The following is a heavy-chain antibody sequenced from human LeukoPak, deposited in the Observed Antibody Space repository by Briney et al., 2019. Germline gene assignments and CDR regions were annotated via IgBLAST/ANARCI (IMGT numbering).Heavy chain of an antibody. V-gene: IGHV3-30-3*01. CDR1: GFTFSSYA. CDR2: ISYDGSNK. D-gene: IGHD3/OR15-3a*01. Sequence: GRSLRLSCAASGFTFSSYAMHWVRQAPGKGLEWVAVISYDGSNKYYADSVKGRFTISRDNSKNTLYLQMHSLRAEDTAVYYCASEEDSDPWGQGTLVTVSS. J-gene: IGHJ5*02. CDR3: ASEEDSDP.